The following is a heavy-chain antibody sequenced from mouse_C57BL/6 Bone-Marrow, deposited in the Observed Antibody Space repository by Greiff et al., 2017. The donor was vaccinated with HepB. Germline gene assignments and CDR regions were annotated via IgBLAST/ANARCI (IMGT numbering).Heavy chain of an antibody. CDR1: GYSITSGYY. Sequence: EVHLVESGPGLVKPSQSLSLTCSVTGYSITSGYYWNWIRQFPGNKLEWMGYISYDGSNNYNPSLKNRISITRDTSKNQFFLKLNSVTTEDTATYYCARDITTVVAPFAYWGQGTLVTVSA. J-gene: IGHJ3*01. D-gene: IGHD1-1*01. CDR3: ARDITTVVAPFAY. CDR2: ISYDGSN. V-gene: IGHV3-6*01.